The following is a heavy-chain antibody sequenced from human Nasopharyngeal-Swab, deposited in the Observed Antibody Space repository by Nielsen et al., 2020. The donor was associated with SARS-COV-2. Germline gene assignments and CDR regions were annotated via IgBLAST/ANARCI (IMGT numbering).Heavy chain of an antibody. CDR1: GGSFSGYY. CDR2: INHSGST. D-gene: IGHD6-19*01. V-gene: IGHV4-34*01. Sequence: GSLRLSCAVYGGSFSGYYWSWIRQPPGKGLEWIGEINHSGSTNYNPSLKSRVTISVDTSKNQFSLKLSSVTAADTAVYCCARGGCRQSGWSTRGGCYFDYWGQGTLVTVSS. CDR3: ARGGCRQSGWSTRGGCYFDY. J-gene: IGHJ4*02.